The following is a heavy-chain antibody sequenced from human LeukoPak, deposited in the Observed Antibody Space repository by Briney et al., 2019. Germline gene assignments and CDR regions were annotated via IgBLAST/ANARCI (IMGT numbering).Heavy chain of an antibody. CDR3: ARDLYRIVVVPHYFDY. CDR2: INWNGGST. D-gene: IGHD3-22*01. J-gene: IGHJ4*02. CDR1: GFTFDDYG. Sequence: GGSLRLSCAASGFTFDDYGMSWVRQAPGKGLEWVSGINWNGGSTGYADSVKGRFTISRDNAKNSLYLQMNSLRAEDTAVYYCARDLYRIVVVPHYFDYWGQGTLVTASS. V-gene: IGHV3-20*04.